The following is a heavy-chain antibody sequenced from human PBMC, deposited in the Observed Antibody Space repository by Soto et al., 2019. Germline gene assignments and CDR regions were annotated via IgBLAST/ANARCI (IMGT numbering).Heavy chain of an antibody. Sequence: EVQLVESGGGLVKPGGSLRLSCAASGFALNNAWMSWVRQPPGKGLEWLGRLKSKSDGGTTDYSAPVKGRFTISRDDSRNTLYLQMNSLETEDTAVYYCARGVGMVNYFDYWGPRILVSVSS. D-gene: IGHD3-10*01. CDR1: GFALNNAW. CDR2: LKSKSDGGTT. V-gene: IGHV3-15*01. CDR3: ARGVGMVNYFDY. J-gene: IGHJ4*02.